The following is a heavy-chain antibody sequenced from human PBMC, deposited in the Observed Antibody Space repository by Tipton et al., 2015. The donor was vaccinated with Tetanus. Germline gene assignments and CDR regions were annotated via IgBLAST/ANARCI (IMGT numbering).Heavy chain of an antibody. CDR2: IYFKGDT. V-gene: IGHV4-39*02. CDR3: ARHFYGYWFDP. CDR1: GGPISDKKYY. D-gene: IGHD3-10*01. J-gene: IGHJ5*02. Sequence: GLVKPSETLSLNCTVSGGPISDKKYYWGWIRQPPGKGLEWIASIYFKGDTYYNPTLKSRVTIAVDTSQNVFSLRLTSVTVADTAVYFCARHFYGYWFDPWGQGALVTVSS.